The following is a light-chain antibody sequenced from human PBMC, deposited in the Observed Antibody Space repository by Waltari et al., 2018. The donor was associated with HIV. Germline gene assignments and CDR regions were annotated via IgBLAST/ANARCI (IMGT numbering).Light chain of an antibody. J-gene: IGLJ3*02. CDR3: ESADNSGTYWV. CDR2: KDT. Sequence: SYELTQPPSVSVSPGQPAKLTCSGDALPNQSAHWYQQKPGQAPLLVIYKDTQRPSGIPERFSGSHSGTTVTLIISGVQAEDEADYYCESADNSGTYWVFGGGTKLSVL. CDR1: ALPNQS. V-gene: IGLV3-25*03.